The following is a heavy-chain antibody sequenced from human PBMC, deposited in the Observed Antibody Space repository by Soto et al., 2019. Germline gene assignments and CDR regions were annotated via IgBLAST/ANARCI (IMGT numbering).Heavy chain of an antibody. D-gene: IGHD2-2*01. Sequence: EVQLVESGGGLVQPGRSLRLSCAASGFTFDDYAMHWVRQAPGKGLEWGSGISWNSGSIGYADSVKGRFTISRDNAKNSLYLQMNSLRAEDTALYYCAKDRRGYQLYYYYGMDVWGQGTTVTVSS. CDR3: AKDRRGYQLYYYYGMDV. CDR1: GFTFDDYA. V-gene: IGHV3-9*01. J-gene: IGHJ6*02. CDR2: ISWNSGSI.